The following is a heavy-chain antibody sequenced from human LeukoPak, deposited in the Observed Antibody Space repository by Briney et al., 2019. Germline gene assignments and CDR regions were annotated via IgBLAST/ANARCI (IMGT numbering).Heavy chain of an antibody. J-gene: IGHJ4*02. CDR2: ISGSSTSI. V-gene: IGHV3-21*04. Sequence: GGSLRLSCAASGFTFSDYTMNWVRQAPGKGLEWVSSISGSSTSIYYADSVKGRFTISRDNSKNTLYLQMNSLRAEDTAVYYCAKEYYYGSGSSTLDYWGQGTLVTVSS. CDR3: AKEYYYGSGSSTLDY. D-gene: IGHD3-10*01. CDR1: GFTFSDYT.